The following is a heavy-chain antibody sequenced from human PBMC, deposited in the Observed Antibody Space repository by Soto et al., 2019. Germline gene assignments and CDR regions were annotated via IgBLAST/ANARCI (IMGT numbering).Heavy chain of an antibody. J-gene: IGHJ1*01. CDR2: MYNTGST. V-gene: IGHV4-59*01. CDR1: GGSISGYY. D-gene: IGHD6-19*01. CDR3: AGRSGWEHEYFLH. Sequence: PSVTLSLTCTVYGGSISGYYWIWIRQPPGKGLEWIGYMYNTGSTVYNPSFKSRVTISVDTSKSQFSLRLNSVTAADTAVYYCAGRSGWEHEYFLHWGQGTLVTVS.